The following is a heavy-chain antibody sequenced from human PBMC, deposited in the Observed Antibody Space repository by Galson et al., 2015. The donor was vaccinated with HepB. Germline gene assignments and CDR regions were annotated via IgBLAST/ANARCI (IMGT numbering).Heavy chain of an antibody. CDR2: ISYDGSNK. D-gene: IGHD3-10*01. Sequence: SLRLSCAASGFTFSSYAMHWVRQAPGKGLGWVAVISYDGSNKYYADSVKGRFTISRDNSKNTLYLQMNSLRAEDTAVYYCARVLMYYYGSGSYSDYWGQGTLVTVSS. CDR3: ARVLMYYYGSGSYSDY. CDR1: GFTFSSYA. V-gene: IGHV3-30*04. J-gene: IGHJ4*02.